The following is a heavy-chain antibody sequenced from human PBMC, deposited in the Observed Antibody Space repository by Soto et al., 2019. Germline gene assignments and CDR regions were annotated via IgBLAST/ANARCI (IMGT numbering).Heavy chain of an antibody. CDR3: ARGKQVPALILPYVDV. J-gene: IGHJ6*02. CDR2: INPSGGST. CDR1: GYTFTTYY. Sequence: GASVKVSCKASGYTFTTYYMHWVRQAPGQGLEWMGLINPSGGSTSYAQKLQGRVTMTRDTSTSTVYMELSSLRSEDTAVYYCARGKQVPALILPYVDVWGQGTTVTVSS. V-gene: IGHV1-46*01. D-gene: IGHD2-2*01.